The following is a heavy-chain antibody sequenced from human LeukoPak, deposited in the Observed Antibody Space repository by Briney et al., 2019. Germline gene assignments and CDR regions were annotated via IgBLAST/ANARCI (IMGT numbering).Heavy chain of an antibody. V-gene: IGHV4-38-2*01. Sequence: KPSETLSLTCAVSGYSISSGYYWGWIRQPPGKGLEWIGSIYHSGSTYYNPSLKSRVTISVDTSKNQFSLKLSSVTAADTAVYYCARLGHPNWFDPWGQGTLVTVSS. CDR2: IYHSGST. CDR3: ARLGHPNWFDP. CDR1: GYSISSGYY. J-gene: IGHJ5*02. D-gene: IGHD7-27*01.